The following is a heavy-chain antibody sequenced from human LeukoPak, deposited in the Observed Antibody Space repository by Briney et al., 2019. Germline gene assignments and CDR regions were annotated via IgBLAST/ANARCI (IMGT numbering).Heavy chain of an antibody. CDR3: ARSMIRGATYYFDY. CDR2: INPNGDST. D-gene: IGHD3-10*01. V-gene: IGHV1-46*01. J-gene: IGHJ4*02. CDR1: GYTFTRYY. Sequence: ASVKVSCKASGYTFTRYYIHRVRQAPGQGLEWMGVINPNGDSTSYAQKFQGRVTMTRDTSTSTVYMELSSLRSEGTAVHYCARSMIRGATYYFDYWGQGTLVTVSS.